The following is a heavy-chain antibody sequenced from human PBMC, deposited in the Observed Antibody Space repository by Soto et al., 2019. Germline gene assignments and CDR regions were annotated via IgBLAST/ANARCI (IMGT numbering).Heavy chain of an antibody. V-gene: IGHV1-69*13. D-gene: IGHD3-10*01. Sequence: SVKVSCKASGGTFSSYAISWVRQAPGQGLEWMGGIIPIFGTANYAQKFQGRVTITADESTSTAYMELSSLRSEDTAVYYCAREVQSITMVRAHGMDVWGQGTTVTVSS. CDR3: AREVQSITMVRAHGMDV. J-gene: IGHJ6*02. CDR1: GGTFSSYA. CDR2: IIPIFGTA.